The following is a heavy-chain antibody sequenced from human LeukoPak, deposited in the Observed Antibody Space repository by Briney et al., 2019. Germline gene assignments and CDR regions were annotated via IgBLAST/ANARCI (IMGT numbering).Heavy chain of an antibody. J-gene: IGHJ4*02. CDR2: ISWNSGSI. CDR3: AKDSGRRGYSYGRGGLDY. CDR1: GFTFDDYA. D-gene: IGHD5-18*01. Sequence: GGSLRLSCAASGFTFDDYAMHWVRQAPGKGLEWVSGISWNSGSIGYADSVKGRFTISRDNAKNSLYLQMNSLRAEDMALYYCAKDSGRRGYSYGRGGLDYWGQGTLVTVSS. V-gene: IGHV3-9*03.